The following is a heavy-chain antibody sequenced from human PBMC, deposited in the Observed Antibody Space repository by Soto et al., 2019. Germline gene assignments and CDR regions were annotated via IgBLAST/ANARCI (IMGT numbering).Heavy chain of an antibody. J-gene: IGHJ3*02. CDR3: ARKYSSASEASPLSFDI. CDR1: GCTFSSDT. V-gene: IGHV1-69*02. CDR2: IITILGIA. Sequence: QVQLVQSGAEVKKPGSSVTVSCTASGCTFSSDTISWVRQAPGQGLEWMGRIITILGIANYAQKFQGRVTITADKSKSTAYMELSSLRSEDTAVYYCARKYSSASEASPLSFDIWGQGTIVTVSS. D-gene: IGHD6-6*01.